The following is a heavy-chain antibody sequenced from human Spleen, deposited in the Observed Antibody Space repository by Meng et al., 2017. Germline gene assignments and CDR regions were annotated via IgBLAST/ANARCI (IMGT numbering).Heavy chain of an antibody. Sequence: SETLSLTCTVSGGSINSRNYYRAWVRQPPGKGLEWIGTIFYSGTTSYNPSLKSRVTISVDSSKNQFPLKLNSVTAADTAVYYCARDHPTHDYGDYGGGYYYYGMDVWGQGTTVTVSS. CDR2: IFYSGTT. D-gene: IGHD4-17*01. CDR3: ARDHPTHDYGDYGGGYYYYGMDV. J-gene: IGHJ6*02. V-gene: IGHV4-39*06. CDR1: GGSINSRNYY.